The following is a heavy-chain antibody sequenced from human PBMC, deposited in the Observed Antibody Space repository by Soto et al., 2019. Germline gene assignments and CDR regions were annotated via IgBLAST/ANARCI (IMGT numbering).Heavy chain of an antibody. CDR3: AREGWPLLQSGMDV. CDR1: GFTFGHYS. Sequence: EVQLVESGGGLIQRGGSLRLSCAASGFTFGHYSMNWVRQAPGKGPEWVSYISSDNRTINYADSVKGRFIITRDNAKKSLYWQMHSLRDEDAAVYYCAREGWPLLQSGMDVWGQGTTVTVSS. J-gene: IGHJ6*02. CDR2: ISSDNRTI. V-gene: IGHV3-48*02. D-gene: IGHD2-15*01.